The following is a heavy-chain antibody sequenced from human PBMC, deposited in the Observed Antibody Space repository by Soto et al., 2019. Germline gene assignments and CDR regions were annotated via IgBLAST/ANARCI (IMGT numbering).Heavy chain of an antibody. D-gene: IGHD2-21*02. CDR1: GYSFTSYW. V-gene: IGHV5-10-1*01. CDR2: IDPSDSYT. Sequence: GESLKISCKGSGYSFTSYWISWVRQMPEKGLEWMGRIDPSDSYTKYSTTFQGNVTISADKSINIAYLQWSSLKASDTAIYYCEKLYTAHDRDVWGQGTTVTVSS. J-gene: IGHJ6*02. CDR3: EKLYTAHDRDV.